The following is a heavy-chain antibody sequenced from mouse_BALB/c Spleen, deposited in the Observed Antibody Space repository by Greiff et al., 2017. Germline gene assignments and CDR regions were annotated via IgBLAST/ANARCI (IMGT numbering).Heavy chain of an antibody. Sequence: DVMLVESGGGLVQPGGSRKLSCAASGFTFSSFGMHWVRQAPEKGLEWVAYISSGSSTIYYADTVKGRITISRDNPKNTLFLQMTSLRSEDTAMYYCARREYYCGSSLDCYAMDYWGQGTSVTVSS. CDR1: GFTFSSFG. J-gene: IGHJ4*01. V-gene: IGHV5-17*02. CDR2: ISSGSSTI. CDR3: ARREYYCGSSLDCYAMDY. D-gene: IGHD1-1*01.